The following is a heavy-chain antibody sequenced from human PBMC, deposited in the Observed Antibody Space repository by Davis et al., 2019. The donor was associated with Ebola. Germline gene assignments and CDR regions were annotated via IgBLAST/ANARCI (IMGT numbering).Heavy chain of an antibody. Sequence: GSLRLSCTVPGGSISSYYWSWIRQPPGKGLEWIGYIYYSGSTNYNPSLKSRVTISVDTSKNQFSLKLSSVTAADTAVYYCATSSSWYSTGMDVWGQGTTVTVSS. CDR2: IYYSGST. J-gene: IGHJ6*02. CDR1: GGSISSYY. CDR3: ATSSSWYSTGMDV. D-gene: IGHD6-13*01. V-gene: IGHV4-59*01.